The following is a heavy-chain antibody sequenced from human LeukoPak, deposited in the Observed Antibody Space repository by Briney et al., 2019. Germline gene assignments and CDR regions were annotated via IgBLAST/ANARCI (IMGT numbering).Heavy chain of an antibody. V-gene: IGHV1-18*01. Sequence: GASVKVSCKASGYTFTSYGISWVRQAPGQGLEWMGWISAYNGNTNYAQKLQGRVTMTTDTSTSTAYMELRSLRSDDTAVYYCAREESTRITIFGVAPDYWGQGTLVTVSS. CDR1: GYTFTSYG. D-gene: IGHD3-3*01. CDR3: AREESTRITIFGVAPDY. CDR2: ISAYNGNT. J-gene: IGHJ4*02.